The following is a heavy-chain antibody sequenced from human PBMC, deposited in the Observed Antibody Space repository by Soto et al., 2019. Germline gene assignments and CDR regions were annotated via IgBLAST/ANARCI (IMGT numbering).Heavy chain of an antibody. CDR2: ISYDGSNK. CDR3: AREIIVVVTANPGGDFDY. D-gene: IGHD2-21*02. J-gene: IGHJ4*02. Sequence: QVQLVESGGGVVQPGRSLRLSCAASGFTFSSYAMHWVRQAPGKGLERVAVISYDGSNKYYADSVKGRFTISRDKSKNTLFLQMDRLRAGGTAVYFFAREIIVVVTANPGGDFDYWGQGTLVTVSS. V-gene: IGHV3-30-3*01. CDR1: GFTFSSYA.